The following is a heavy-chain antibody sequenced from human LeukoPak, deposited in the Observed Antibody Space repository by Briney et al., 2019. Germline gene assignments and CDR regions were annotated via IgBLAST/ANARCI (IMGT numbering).Heavy chain of an antibody. V-gene: IGHV4-39*07. CDR1: GGSISSSSYY. Sequence: PSETLSLTCTVSGGSISSSSYYWGWIRQPPGKGLEWIGEINHSGSTNYNPSLKSRVTISVDTSKNQFSLKLSSVTAADTAVYYCARGHGGWPFDYWGQGTLVTVSS. J-gene: IGHJ4*02. CDR2: INHSGST. CDR3: ARGHGGWPFDY. D-gene: IGHD6-19*01.